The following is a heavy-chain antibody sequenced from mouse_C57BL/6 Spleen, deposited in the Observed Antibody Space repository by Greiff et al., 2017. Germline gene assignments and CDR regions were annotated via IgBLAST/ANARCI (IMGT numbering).Heavy chain of an antibody. Sequence: EVKLMESGEGLVKPGGSLKLSCAASGFTFSSYAMSWVRQTPEKRLEWVAYISSGGDYIYYADTVKGRFTISRDNARNTLYLQMSSLKSEDTAMYYCTRDERDYYGSSFAYWGQGTLVTVSA. CDR1: GFTFSSYA. V-gene: IGHV5-9-1*02. CDR3: TRDERDYYGSSFAY. CDR2: ISSGGDYI. D-gene: IGHD1-1*01. J-gene: IGHJ3*01.